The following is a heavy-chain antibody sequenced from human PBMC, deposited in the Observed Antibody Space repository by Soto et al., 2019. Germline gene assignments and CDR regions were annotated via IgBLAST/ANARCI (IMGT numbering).Heavy chain of an antibody. CDR3: AKDQGSSWYEIDY. D-gene: IGHD6-13*01. V-gene: IGHV3-23*01. CDR1: GFTFSNYA. Sequence: EVQLLESGGGLVQPGGSLRLSCAASGFTFSNYAVTWVRQAPGKGLEWVSTISGSGGSTYYADSVKGRFSISRDTSTNTLYLQMTSLRAEDTAVYYCAKDQGSSWYEIDYWGQGTLVTVSS. CDR2: ISGSGGST. J-gene: IGHJ4*02.